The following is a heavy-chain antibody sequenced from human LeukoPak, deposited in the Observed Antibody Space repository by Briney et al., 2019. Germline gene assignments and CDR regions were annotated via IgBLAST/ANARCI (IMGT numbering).Heavy chain of an antibody. V-gene: IGHV1-2*02. CDR3: ATTSPELRYFDWLLPSDYYYYMGV. J-gene: IGHJ6*03. D-gene: IGHD3-9*01. Sequence: ASVKVSCKASGYTFTGYYMHSVCQGPGQGVEWMGWIYPNSGGTNYAQKFQGRVTMTRDTSISTAYMELSRLRSDDTAVYYCATTSPELRYFDWLLPSDYYYYMGVWGKGTTVTISS. CDR2: IYPNSGGT. CDR1: GYTFTGYY.